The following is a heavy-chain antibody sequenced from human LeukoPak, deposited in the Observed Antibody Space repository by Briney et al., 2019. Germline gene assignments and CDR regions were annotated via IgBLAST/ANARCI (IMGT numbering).Heavy chain of an antibody. Sequence: PSETLSLTCTVSGDSITNYNYYWNWIRQPAGKGLEWIGRMYTSGSTNYNPSLKSRVTISVDTSKNQFSLKLSSVTAADTAVYYCARDSGIAAAGSGFDYWGQGTLVTVSS. D-gene: IGHD6-13*01. CDR2: MYTSGST. J-gene: IGHJ4*02. CDR3: ARDSGIAAAGSGFDY. CDR1: GDSITNYNYY. V-gene: IGHV4-61*02.